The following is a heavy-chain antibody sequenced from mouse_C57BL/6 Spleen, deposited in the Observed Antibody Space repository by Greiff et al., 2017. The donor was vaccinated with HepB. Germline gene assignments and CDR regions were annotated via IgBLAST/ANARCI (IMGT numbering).Heavy chain of an antibody. CDR3: ARSGGSPPFDY. D-gene: IGHD1-1*02. V-gene: IGHV1-19*01. Sequence: EVQLQQSGPVLVKPGASVKMSCKASGYTFTDYYMNWVKQSHGKSLEWIGVINPYNGGTSYNQKFKGKATLTVEKSSSTAYMELNSLTSEDSAVYYCARSGGSPPFDYWGQGTTLTVSS. J-gene: IGHJ2*01. CDR1: GYTFTDYY. CDR2: INPYNGGT.